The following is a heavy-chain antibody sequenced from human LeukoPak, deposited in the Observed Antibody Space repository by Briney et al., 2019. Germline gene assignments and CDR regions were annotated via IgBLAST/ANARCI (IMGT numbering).Heavy chain of an antibody. V-gene: IGHV1-18*01. D-gene: IGHD3-10*01. Sequence: ASVNVSCKASGGTFSSYAISWVRQAPGQGLEWMGWISAYNGNTNYAQKLQGRVTMTTDTSTSTAYMELRSLRSDDTAVYYCARAVLPYYYYYMDVWGKGTTVTISS. CDR2: ISAYNGNT. CDR1: GGTFSSYA. CDR3: ARAVLPYYYYYMDV. J-gene: IGHJ6*03.